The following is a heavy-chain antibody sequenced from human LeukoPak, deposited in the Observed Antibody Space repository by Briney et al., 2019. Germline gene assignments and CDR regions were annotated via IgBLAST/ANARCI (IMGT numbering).Heavy chain of an antibody. J-gene: IGHJ4*02. D-gene: IGHD3-3*01. CDR3: ARELEGYTIFGVVIMGYFDY. Sequence: GASVKVSCKASGYTFTSYGISWVRQAPGQVLEWMGWISAYNGNTNYAQKPKGRVTMTTDTHTSTAYMELRSLRSDDTAVYYCARELEGYTIFGVVIMGYFDYWGQGTLVTVSS. CDR2: ISAYNGNT. CDR1: GYTFTSYG. V-gene: IGHV1-18*01.